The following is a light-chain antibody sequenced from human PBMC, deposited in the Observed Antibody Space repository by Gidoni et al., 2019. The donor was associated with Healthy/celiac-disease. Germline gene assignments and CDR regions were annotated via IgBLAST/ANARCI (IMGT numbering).Light chain of an antibody. J-gene: IGKJ2*01. CDR2: AAS. CDR3: QQSYSTLRYT. V-gene: IGKV1-39*01. Sequence: DIQMTQSPSSLSASVGDRVTITCRASQSISSYLNWYQQKVGKAPKPLIYAASSLQSGVPSRFSGSGSGTDFTLTISSLQPEDFATYYCQQSYSTLRYTFGQGTKLEIK. CDR1: QSISSY.